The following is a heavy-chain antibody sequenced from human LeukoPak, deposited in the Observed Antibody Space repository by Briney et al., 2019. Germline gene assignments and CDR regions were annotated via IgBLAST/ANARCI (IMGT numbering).Heavy chain of an antibody. CDR2: ISAYNGNT. J-gene: IGHJ4*02. CDR1: GYAFTSYG. CDR3: ARESVNYGSGRPFDY. V-gene: IGHV1-18*01. D-gene: IGHD3-10*01. Sequence: ASVKVSCKASGYAFTSYGISWVRQAPGQGLEWMGWISAYNGNTNYAQKLQGRVTMTTDTSTSTAYMELRSLRSDDTAIYYCARESVNYGSGRPFDYWGQGTLVTVSS.